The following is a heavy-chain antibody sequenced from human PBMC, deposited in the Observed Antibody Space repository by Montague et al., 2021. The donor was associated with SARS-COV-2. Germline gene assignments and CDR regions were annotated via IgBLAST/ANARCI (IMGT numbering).Heavy chain of an antibody. D-gene: IGHD6-19*01. V-gene: IGHV6-1*01. CDR3: ANFAVSGTTADY. J-gene: IGHJ4*02. CDR1: GDSVSSNSAA. CDR2: TYYRSKWFH. Sequence: CAISGDSVSSNSAAWNWIRQSPSRGLEWLGGTYYRSKWFHDYAISVKSRIIINPDTSKNQFSLQLNSVAPEDTAVYYCANFAVSGTTADYWGQGILVTVS.